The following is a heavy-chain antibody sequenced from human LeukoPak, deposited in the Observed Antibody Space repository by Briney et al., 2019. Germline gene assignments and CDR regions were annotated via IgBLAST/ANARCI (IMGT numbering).Heavy chain of an antibody. Sequence: ASVKVSCKASGYTFTSYGISWVRQAPGQGLEWMGWISAYNGNTNYAQKLQGRVTMTTDTSTSTAYMELRSLRSEDTAVYYCAREYYYDSSGKWNYWGQGTLVTVSS. D-gene: IGHD3-22*01. CDR1: GYTFTSYG. CDR3: AREYYYDSSGKWNY. CDR2: ISAYNGNT. V-gene: IGHV1-18*01. J-gene: IGHJ4*02.